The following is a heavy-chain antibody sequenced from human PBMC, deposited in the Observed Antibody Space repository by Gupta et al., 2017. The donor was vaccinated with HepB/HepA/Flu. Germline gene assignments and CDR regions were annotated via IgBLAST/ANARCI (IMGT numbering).Heavy chain of an antibody. J-gene: IGHJ6*02. D-gene: IGHD6-19*01. V-gene: IGHV3-49*04. Sequence: EVQLVESGGGLVQPGRSLRLSCTASGFPFGDYALSWVRQAPGKGLEWVGFIRSKADGGTTEYAASGKGRFTISRDDSKSIAYLQRNSLKTEDTAVYYCTRDHQQWLAKRDYYYYGMDVWGQGTTVTVSS. CDR3: TRDHQQWLAKRDYYYYGMDV. CDR1: GFPFGDYA. CDR2: IRSKADGGTT.